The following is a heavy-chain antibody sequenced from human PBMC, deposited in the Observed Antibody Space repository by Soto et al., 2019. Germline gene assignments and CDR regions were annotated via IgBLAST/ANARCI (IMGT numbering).Heavy chain of an antibody. Sequence: SETLSLTCTVSGGSISSGGYYWGWIRQPPGKGLEWIGSIYYSGSTYYNPSFKSRVTISVDTSKNQFSLKLSSVTAADTAVYYFARVPVPAASRLYYYYYGMDVWGQGTTVTVSS. CDR3: ARVPVPAASRLYYYYYGMDV. D-gene: IGHD2-2*01. V-gene: IGHV4-39*01. CDR2: IYYSGST. CDR1: GGSISSGGYY. J-gene: IGHJ6*02.